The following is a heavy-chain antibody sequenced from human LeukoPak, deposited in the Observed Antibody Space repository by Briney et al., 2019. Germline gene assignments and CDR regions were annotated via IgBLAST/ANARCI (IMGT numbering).Heavy chain of an antibody. Sequence: NPSGTLSLTCAVSGGSISSSNWWSWVRQPPGKGLEWIGEIYHSGSTHYNPSLKSRVTISVDRSKNQFSLNVSSVTAADTAVYYCARAEVVGAHLRSGYFQHWGQGTLVIVSS. CDR1: GGSISSSNW. V-gene: IGHV4-4*02. D-gene: IGHD1-26*01. J-gene: IGHJ1*01. CDR3: ARAEVVGAHLRSGYFQH. CDR2: IYHSGST.